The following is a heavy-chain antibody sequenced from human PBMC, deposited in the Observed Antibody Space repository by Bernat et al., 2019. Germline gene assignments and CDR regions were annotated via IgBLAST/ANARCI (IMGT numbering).Heavy chain of an antibody. V-gene: IGHV3-48*03. Sequence: EVQLVESGGGLVQPGGSLRLSCAASGFTFSSYEMNWVRQAPGKGLEWVSYISSSGSTIYYADSVKGRFTISEDNAKNSLYLQMNSLRAEDTAVYYCARGVFGGVIVLGWFDPWGQGTLVTVSS. CDR2: ISSSGSTI. CDR3: ARGVFGGVIVLGWFDP. J-gene: IGHJ5*02. D-gene: IGHD3-16*02. CDR1: GFTFSSYE.